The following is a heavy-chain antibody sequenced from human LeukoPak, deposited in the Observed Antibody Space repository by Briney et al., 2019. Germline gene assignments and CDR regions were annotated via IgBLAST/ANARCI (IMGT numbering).Heavy chain of an antibody. V-gene: IGHV1-2*02. CDR1: RYTFTGYY. D-gene: IGHD1-26*01. J-gene: IGHJ5*02. CDR2: INPNSGGT. Sequence: ASVEVSCKASRYTFTGYYMHWVRQAPGQGLEWMGWINPNSGGTNYAQKFQGRVTMTRDTSISTAYMELTSLTSDDTAVYYCARDNSVGETAWWFDPWGQGTLVTVSS. CDR3: ARDNSVGETAWWFDP.